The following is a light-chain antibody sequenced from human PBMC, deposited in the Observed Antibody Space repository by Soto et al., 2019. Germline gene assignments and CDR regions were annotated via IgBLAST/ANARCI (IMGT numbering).Light chain of an antibody. V-gene: IGLV2-11*01. CDR3: CSYAGSFIFV. J-gene: IGLJ1*01. CDR1: SSDIGNYNY. CDR2: DVS. Sequence: LTQPRSVSVSPGQSVTISCTGTSSDIGNYNYVSWYQQYPGKAPKLIIYDVSKRPSGIPDRFFGSKFGNTASLTISGLQAEDEADCYCCSYAGSFIFVFGTGTKVTAL.